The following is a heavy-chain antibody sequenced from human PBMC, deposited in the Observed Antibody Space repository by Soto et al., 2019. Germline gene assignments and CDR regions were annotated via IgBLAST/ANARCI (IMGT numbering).Heavy chain of an antibody. Sequence: GGSLRLSCAASGFTFSSYWMHWVRQAPGKGLVWVSRINSDGSSTSYADSVKGRFTISRDNAKNTLYLQMNSLRAEDTAVYYCARNKPNYGFWSGNLYYYYYGMDVWGQGTTVTVSS. D-gene: IGHD3-3*01. V-gene: IGHV3-74*01. CDR3: ARNKPNYGFWSGNLYYYYYGMDV. CDR2: INSDGSST. J-gene: IGHJ6*02. CDR1: GFTFSSYW.